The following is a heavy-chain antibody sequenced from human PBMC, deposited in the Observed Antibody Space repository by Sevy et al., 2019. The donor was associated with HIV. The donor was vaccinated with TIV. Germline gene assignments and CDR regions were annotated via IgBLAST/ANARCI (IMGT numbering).Heavy chain of an antibody. CDR1: GFTFSTYT. Sequence: GDSLKISCAASGFTFSTYTMNWVRQAPGKGLEWVSSISFSSNYIYYADSVKGRFTISRDNAKNSLYLQMSSLRAEDTAVYYCARPYGSGSWEAFDIWGQGTMVTVSS. V-gene: IGHV3-21*01. CDR3: ARPYGSGSWEAFDI. CDR2: ISFSSNYI. D-gene: IGHD3-10*01. J-gene: IGHJ3*02.